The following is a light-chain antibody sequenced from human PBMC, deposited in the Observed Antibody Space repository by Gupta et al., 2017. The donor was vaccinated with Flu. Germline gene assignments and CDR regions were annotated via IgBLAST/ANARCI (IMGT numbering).Light chain of an antibody. V-gene: IGKV3-20*01. J-gene: IGKJ1*01. Sequence: IVLTPSPGTLSLSPGERATLSCRASQSVSSSYLAWYQQKPGQAPRLLIYGASSRATGIPDRFSGSGSGTDFTLTISRLEPEDFAVYYCQQYCSAPWTFGQGTKVEIK. CDR1: QSVSSSY. CDR2: GAS. CDR3: QQYCSAPWT.